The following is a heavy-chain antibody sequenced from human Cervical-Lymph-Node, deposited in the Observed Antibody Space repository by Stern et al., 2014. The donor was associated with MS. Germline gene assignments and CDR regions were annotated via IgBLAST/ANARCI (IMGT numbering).Heavy chain of an antibody. D-gene: IGHD5-18*01. J-gene: IGHJ4*02. CDR1: GVTFSSRA. Sequence: VQLVESGGGVVQPGRSLRLSCAVSGVTFSSRAMHWVRQAPGKGLEWVAVISSDGSNEYYADSVKGRFAISRDNSQNTLYLQMNNLRPEDTAVYYCASNTYSYGYGVDDWGPGTLVTVSS. V-gene: IGHV3-30*09. CDR2: ISSDGSNE. CDR3: ASNTYSYGYGVDD.